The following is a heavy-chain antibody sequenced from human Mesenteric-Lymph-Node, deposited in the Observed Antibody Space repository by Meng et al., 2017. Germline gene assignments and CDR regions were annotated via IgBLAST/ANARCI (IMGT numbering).Heavy chain of an antibody. V-gene: IGHV3-48*03. Sequence: GESLKISCAASGFTFRNYEMNWVRQAPGKGLEWVSYISSRGTNIHYADSVKGRFTISRDNAKNSLYLQMNSLRAEDTAVYYCATEGTAMAQPDYWGQGTLVTVSS. CDR2: ISSRGTNI. CDR1: GFTFRNYE. CDR3: ATEGTAMAQPDY. J-gene: IGHJ4*02. D-gene: IGHD5-18*01.